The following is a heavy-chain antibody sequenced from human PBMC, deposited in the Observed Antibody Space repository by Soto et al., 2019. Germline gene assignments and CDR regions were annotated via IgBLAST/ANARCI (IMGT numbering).Heavy chain of an antibody. D-gene: IGHD3-16*01. CDR2: TSYDGNNK. V-gene: IGHV3-30*19. CDR3: ARWGTTGGFAL. Sequence: QVQLGESGGGVVQPGTSLRLSCAASGFRFKSFVMHWVRQAPGKGLEWVAFTSYDGNNKDYGDSVKGRFTVSRDNSQNTLHLQMDFLRPEDTALYYCARWGTTGGFALWGQGTLVSVSS. J-gene: IGHJ4*02. CDR1: GFRFKSFV.